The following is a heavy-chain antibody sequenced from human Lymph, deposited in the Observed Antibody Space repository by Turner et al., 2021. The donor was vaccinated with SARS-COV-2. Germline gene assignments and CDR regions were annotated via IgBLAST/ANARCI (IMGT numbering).Heavy chain of an antibody. CDR3: ARIVAPGRGGGVYYYYYGMDV. CDR2: IIPMLCIA. Sequence: QVQLVQSGAEVKKPGSSVKVSCKASGGTFSSSALSWVRQAPGQGLEWMGVIIPMLCIANDPQKCQGKVTFTAAKPTSTAYMGLSSLRSEDTAVDYWARIVAPGRGGGVYYYYYGMDVWGQGTTVTVSS. J-gene: IGHJ6*02. V-gene: IGHV1-69*10. CDR1: GGTFSSSA. D-gene: IGHD6-13*01.